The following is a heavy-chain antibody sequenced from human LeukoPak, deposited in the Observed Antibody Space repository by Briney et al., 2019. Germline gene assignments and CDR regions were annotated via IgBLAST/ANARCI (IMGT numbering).Heavy chain of an antibody. V-gene: IGHV4-59*08. Sequence: PSETLSLTCSVPSDSINYYYWNWIRQPPGKELEWIAYTHYTGNTKSNPSLKSRVTTSVDTSKSQFSLKLSSMTAADTAVYYCAKWSSTLKAFDFWGQGILAIVSS. J-gene: IGHJ4*02. CDR3: AKWSSTLKAFDF. CDR1: SDSINYYY. D-gene: IGHD2-8*01. CDR2: THYTGNT.